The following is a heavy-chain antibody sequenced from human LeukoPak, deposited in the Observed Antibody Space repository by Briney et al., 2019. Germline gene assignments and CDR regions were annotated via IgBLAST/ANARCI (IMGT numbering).Heavy chain of an antibody. V-gene: IGHV3-21*01. CDR2: ISSISTYI. J-gene: IGHJ4*02. CDR1: GFTFSGYS. CDR3: ARISGNYLEYYFDY. Sequence: PGGSLRLSCAASGFTFSGYSMNWVGEAPGRGGEGGSSISSISTYIYYTDSVKGRFTISRDNAKHSLYLQMTSLRAEDTAVYYCARISGNYLEYYFDYWGQGALVTVSS. D-gene: IGHD1-26*01.